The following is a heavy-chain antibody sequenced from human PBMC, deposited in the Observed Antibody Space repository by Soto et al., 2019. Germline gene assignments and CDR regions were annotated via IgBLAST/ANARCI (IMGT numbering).Heavy chain of an antibody. V-gene: IGHV4-4*02. CDR1: GGSMSSRDW. D-gene: IGHD3-3*01. CDR2: INHSGST. Sequence: PSETLSLTCAVSGGSMSSRDWWSWIRQSPGKGLEWIGEINHSGSTNYNPSLKSRVTISVDTSKKQFSLRLNPVTAADTAVYYCARGVHGYYDFWSGYYNGENYYFYYMDVWGKGTTVTVSS. CDR3: ARGVHGYYDFWSGYYNGENYYFYYMDV. J-gene: IGHJ6*03.